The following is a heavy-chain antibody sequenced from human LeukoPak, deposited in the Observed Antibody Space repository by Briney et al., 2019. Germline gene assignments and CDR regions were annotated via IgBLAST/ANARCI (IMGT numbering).Heavy chain of an antibody. CDR2: ISYDGSNK. CDR1: GYTFTSYA. V-gene: IGHV3-30*04. Sequence: SCKASGYTFTSYAMHWVRQAPGKGLEWVAVISYDGSNKYYADSVKGRFTISRDNSKNTLYLQMNSLRAEDTAVYYCAREHRWLQSHFDYWGQGTLVTVSS. D-gene: IGHD5-24*01. J-gene: IGHJ4*02. CDR3: AREHRWLQSHFDY.